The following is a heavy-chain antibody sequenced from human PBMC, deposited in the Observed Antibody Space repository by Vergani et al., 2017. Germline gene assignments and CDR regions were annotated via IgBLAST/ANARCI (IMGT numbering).Heavy chain of an antibody. D-gene: IGHD3-10*01. CDR2: ISYDGSNK. V-gene: IGHV3-30*19. CDR3: ARDGWGRITRVRGVNGGGFDY. Sequence: QVPLVESGGGVVQPGRSLRLSCAASGFTFSSYGMHWVRQAPGKGLEWVAVISYDGSNKYYADSVKGRFTISRDNSKNTLYLQMNSLRAEDTAVYYCARDGWGRITRVRGVNGGGFDYWGQGTLVTVSS. J-gene: IGHJ4*02. CDR1: GFTFSSYG.